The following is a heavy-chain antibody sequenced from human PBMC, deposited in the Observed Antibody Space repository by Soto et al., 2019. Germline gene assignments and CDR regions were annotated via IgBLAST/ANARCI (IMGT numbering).Heavy chain of an antibody. CDR3: ARDPLWGTAMVLWYFDL. V-gene: IGHV3-30-3*01. D-gene: IGHD5-18*01. Sequence: QVPLVESGGGVVQPGRSLRLSCAASGFTFSSYAMHWVRQAPGKGLEWVAVISYDGSNKYYADSVKGRFTISRGNSKNTLYLQMNSLRAEDTAVYYCARDPLWGTAMVLWYFDLWGRGTLVTVSS. CDR2: ISYDGSNK. CDR1: GFTFSSYA. J-gene: IGHJ2*01.